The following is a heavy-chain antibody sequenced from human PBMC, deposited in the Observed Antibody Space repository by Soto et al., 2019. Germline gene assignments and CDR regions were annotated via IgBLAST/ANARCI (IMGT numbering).Heavy chain of an antibody. CDR1: GGSISSYY. J-gene: IGHJ4*02. Sequence: QVQLQESGPGLVKPSETLSLTCTVSGGSISSYYWSWIRQPPGKGLEWIGYIYYSGSTNYNPSLRSRVTISVDTSKNQFSLKLSSVTAADTAVYYCARGLTGAPGYWGQGTLVTVSS. CDR2: IYYSGST. CDR3: ARGLTGAPGY. D-gene: IGHD3-10*01. V-gene: IGHV4-59*01.